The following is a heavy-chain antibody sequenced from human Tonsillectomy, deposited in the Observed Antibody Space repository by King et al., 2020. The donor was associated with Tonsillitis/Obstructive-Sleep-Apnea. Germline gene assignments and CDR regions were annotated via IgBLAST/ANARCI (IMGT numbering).Heavy chain of an antibody. D-gene: IGHD7-27*01. CDR1: GYSFTSYW. CDR2: IDPSDSYT. CDR3: ATPRSGAAYYYMDV. V-gene: IGHV5-10-1*01. Sequence: QLVQSGAEVKKPGESLRLSCKGSGYSFTSYWINWVRQMPGKGLEWMGRIDPSDSYTNYSPSFQGHVTISADKSISTAYLQWSSLKASDTAMYYCATPRSGAAYYYMDVWGTGTTVTVSS. J-gene: IGHJ6*03.